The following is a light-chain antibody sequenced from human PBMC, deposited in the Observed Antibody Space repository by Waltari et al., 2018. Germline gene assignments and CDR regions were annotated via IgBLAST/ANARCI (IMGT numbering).Light chain of an antibody. Sequence: EIVMTQSPATLSVSPGERATLSCRASQSVSIKLAWYQQKPGQAPRLLMYEASTKATGIPARFSGSVSGTEFTLTISSLQSEDFATYYCQQYNNWPPVTFGQGTRLEIK. CDR1: QSVSIK. J-gene: IGKJ5*01. V-gene: IGKV3-15*01. CDR3: QQYNNWPPVT. CDR2: EAS.